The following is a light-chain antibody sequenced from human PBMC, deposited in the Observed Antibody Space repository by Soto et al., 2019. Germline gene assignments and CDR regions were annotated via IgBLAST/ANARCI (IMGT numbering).Light chain of an antibody. J-gene: IGLJ3*02. CDR2: DVT. CDR1: SSDVGGYNA. CDR3: CSYAGSNTWV. Sequence: QSVLTQPASVSGSPGQSITISCTGTSSDVGGYNAVSWYQQHPGKAPKLIIYDVTNRPSGASDRFSASKSGNTASLTISGLQAEDEADYYCCSYAGSNTWVFGGGTKVTVL. V-gene: IGLV2-14*01.